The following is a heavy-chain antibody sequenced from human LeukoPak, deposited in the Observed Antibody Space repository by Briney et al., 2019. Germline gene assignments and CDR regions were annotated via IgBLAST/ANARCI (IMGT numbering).Heavy chain of an antibody. V-gene: IGHV1-2*02. CDR2: INPNSGGT. CDR1: GYTFTGYY. J-gene: IGHJ4*02. CDR3: ARRHYYDSSGYYGRIYFDY. D-gene: IGHD3-22*01. Sequence: ASVKVSCKASGYTFTGYYMHWVRQAPGQGLEWMGWINPNSGGTNYAQKFQGRVTMTRDTSISTAYMALSRLRSDDTAVYYCARRHYYDSSGYYGRIYFDYWGQGTLVTVST.